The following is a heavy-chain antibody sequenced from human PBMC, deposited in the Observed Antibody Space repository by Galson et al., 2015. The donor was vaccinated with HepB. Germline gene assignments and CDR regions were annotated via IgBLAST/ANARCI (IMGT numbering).Heavy chain of an antibody. Sequence: SLRLSCAASGFTFSDYDMNWIRQAPGKGLEWISHISLGSAYTAYIDSVKGRFTISRDNAKNSLYLQMNSLRAEDTAVYYCARATPTGYYYYGLDVWGHGTTVTVSS. D-gene: IGHD3-9*01. CDR1: GFTFSDYD. CDR2: ISLGSAYT. V-gene: IGHV3-11*05. CDR3: ARATPTGYYYYGLDV. J-gene: IGHJ6*02.